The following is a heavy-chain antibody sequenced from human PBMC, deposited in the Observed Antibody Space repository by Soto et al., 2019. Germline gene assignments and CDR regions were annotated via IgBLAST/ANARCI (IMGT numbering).Heavy chain of an antibody. CDR2: IYYSGST. CDR1: GGSISSYY. V-gene: IGHV4-59*01. J-gene: IGHJ6*02. D-gene: IGHD3-10*01. CDR3: ARRGLTEVYYYYGMDV. Sequence: PSETLSLTCTVSGGSISSYYWSWIRQPPGKGLEWIGYIYYSGSTNYNPSLKSRVTISVDTSKNQFSLKLSSVTAADTAVYYCARRGLTEVYYYYGMDVWGQGTTVTVSS.